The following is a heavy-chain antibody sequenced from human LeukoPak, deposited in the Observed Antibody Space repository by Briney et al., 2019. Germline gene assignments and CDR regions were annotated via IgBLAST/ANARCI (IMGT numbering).Heavy chain of an antibody. Sequence: SETLSLTCTVSGGSISSSSYYWGWIRQPPGKGPEWIGSIYYSGSTYYNPSLKSRVTISVDTSKNQFSLKLSSVTAADTAVYYCARHVEGIAARMGGLDYWGQGTLVTVSS. J-gene: IGHJ4*02. CDR1: GGSISSSSYY. V-gene: IGHV4-39*01. CDR2: IYYSGST. CDR3: ARHVEGIAARMGGLDY. D-gene: IGHD6-6*01.